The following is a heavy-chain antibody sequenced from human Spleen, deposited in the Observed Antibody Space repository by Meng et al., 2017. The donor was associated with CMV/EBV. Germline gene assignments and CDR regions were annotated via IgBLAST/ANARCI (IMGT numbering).Heavy chain of an antibody. CDR3: ARVRAGRRYCSSTSCYTNNWFDP. J-gene: IGHJ5*02. V-gene: IGHV1-18*01. Sequence: ASVKVSCKASGYTFTNYGITWVRQAPGQGLEWMGWISAYNGNTNYAQKLQGRVTMTTDTSTSTAYMELRSLRSDDTAVYYCARVRAGRRYCSSTSCYTNNWFDPWGQGTLVTVSS. D-gene: IGHD2-2*02. CDR2: ISAYNGNT. CDR1: GYTFTNYG.